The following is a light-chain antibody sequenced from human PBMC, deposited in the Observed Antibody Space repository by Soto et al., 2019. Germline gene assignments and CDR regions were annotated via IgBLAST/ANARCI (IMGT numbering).Light chain of an antibody. CDR1: SSDVGGYSS. J-gene: IGLJ2*01. V-gene: IGLV2-8*01. Sequence: QSALTQPPSASGSPGQSVTISCTGASSDVGGYSSVSWYQQHPGKAPKLMIYEVNKRPSGVPGRFSGSKSGNTASLTVSGLQAEDEGDYYCRSYAGTSTFVVFGGGTKVTVL. CDR3: RSYAGTSTFVV. CDR2: EVN.